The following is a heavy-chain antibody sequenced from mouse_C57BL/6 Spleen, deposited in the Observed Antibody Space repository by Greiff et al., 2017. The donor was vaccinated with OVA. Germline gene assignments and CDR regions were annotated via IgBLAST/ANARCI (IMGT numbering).Heavy chain of an antibody. Sequence: QVQLQQPGAELVKPGASVKLSCKASGYTFTSYWMHWVKQRPGQGLEWIGMIHPNSGSTNYNEKFKSKATLTVDKSASTAYMQLSSLTSEDSAVYYWARLDYEYDGERRGAWFAYWGQGTLVTVAA. D-gene: IGHD2-4*01. V-gene: IGHV1-64*01. CDR1: GYTFTSYW. CDR2: IHPNSGST. J-gene: IGHJ3*01. CDR3: ARLDYEYDGERRGAWFAY.